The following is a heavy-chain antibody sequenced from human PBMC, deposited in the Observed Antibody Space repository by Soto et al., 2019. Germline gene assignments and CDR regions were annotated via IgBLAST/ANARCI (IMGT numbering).Heavy chain of an antibody. D-gene: IGHD6-19*01. J-gene: IGHJ4*02. CDR1: VFTFSSSG. CDR2: ISYDGSSK. V-gene: IGHV3-30*18. Sequence: GGSLRLSCAASVFTFSSSGMHWVRQAPGKGLEWVAVISYDGSSKYYGDSVKGRFTISRDNSKNTLYLQVNSLRAEDTALYYCAKSTVASFRTPDYWGQGTLVTVSS. CDR3: AKSTVASFRTPDY.